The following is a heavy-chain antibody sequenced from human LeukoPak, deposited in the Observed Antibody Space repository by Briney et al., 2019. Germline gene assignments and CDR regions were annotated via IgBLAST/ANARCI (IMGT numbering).Heavy chain of an antibody. CDR3: ARELYDILTGYFDY. V-gene: IGHV3-48*02. D-gene: IGHD3-9*01. CDR2: ISSSSSTI. J-gene: IGHJ4*02. Sequence: GGSLRLSCAASGFTFSSYSMNWVRQAPGKGLEWVSYISSSSSTIYYADSVKGRFTISRDNAKNSLYLQMNSLRDEDTAVYYCARELYDILTGYFDYWGQGTLVTVSS. CDR1: GFTFSSYS.